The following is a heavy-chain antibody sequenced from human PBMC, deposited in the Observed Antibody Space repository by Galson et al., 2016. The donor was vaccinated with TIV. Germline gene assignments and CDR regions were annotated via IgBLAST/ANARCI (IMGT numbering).Heavy chain of an antibody. V-gene: IGHV1-69*05. CDR2: IIAIFRTT. CDR1: GGIFKSNA. J-gene: IGHJ4*02. CDR3: AREGGYSRGLGPFDY. Sequence: SVKVSCKASGGIFKSNAISWVRQAPGQGLEWMGGIIAIFRTTKYAQNFQGRVTITTDESTTTTYMELNSLTSEDTAVYYCAREGGYSRGLGPFDYWGQGTLVTVSS. D-gene: IGHD2-15*01.